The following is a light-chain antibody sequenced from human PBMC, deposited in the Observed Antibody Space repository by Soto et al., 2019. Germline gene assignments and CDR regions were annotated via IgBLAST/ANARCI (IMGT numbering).Light chain of an antibody. V-gene: IGLV1-51*01. Sequence: QSVLTQPPSVSAAPRRRVTISCSGTSSNIGNNYVSWYQQLPGTAPKLLIYDNNKRPSGIPDRFSASKSGASATLAITGLQTGDEADYYSGTWDSSLSAGDVVFGGGTKLTVL. J-gene: IGLJ2*01. CDR2: DNN. CDR1: SSNIGNNY. CDR3: GTWDSSLSAGDVV.